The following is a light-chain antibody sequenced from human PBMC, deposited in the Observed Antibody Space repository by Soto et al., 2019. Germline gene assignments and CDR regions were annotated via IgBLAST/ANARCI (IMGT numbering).Light chain of an antibody. CDR1: SSNIGNNY. CDR2: ENN. Sequence: QSVLTQPPSVSAAPGQKVTISCSGSSSNIGNNYVSWYQQLPGTAPKLLIYENNKRPPGIPDRFSGSKSGTSATLGITGLQTGDEADYYCGTWDSSLSGVFGGGTKLTVL. CDR3: GTWDSSLSGV. V-gene: IGLV1-51*02. J-gene: IGLJ3*02.